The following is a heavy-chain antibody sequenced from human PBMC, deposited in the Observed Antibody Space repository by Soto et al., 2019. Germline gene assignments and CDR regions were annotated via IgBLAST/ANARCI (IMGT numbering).Heavy chain of an antibody. J-gene: IGHJ4*02. CDR2: ISYDGSNK. Sequence: QVQLVESGGGVVQPGRSLRLSCAASGFTFSSYGMHWVRQAPGKGLEWVALISYDGSNKYYADSVEGRFTISRDNSKNTLYLQMNSLRTEDTAVYYCAKAVYSGGSFSAFDYWGQGTPVTVSS. V-gene: IGHV3-30*18. CDR3: AKAVYSGGSFSAFDY. D-gene: IGHD1-26*01. CDR1: GFTFSSYG.